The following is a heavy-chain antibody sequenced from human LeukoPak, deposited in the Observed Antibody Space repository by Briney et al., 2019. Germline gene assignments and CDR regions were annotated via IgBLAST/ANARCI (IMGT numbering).Heavy chain of an antibody. J-gene: IGHJ4*02. Sequence: GASVKVSCKASGYTFTSYYMHWVRQAPGQGRGGRGIINPSSGSTSYTQKFPGRVTMPRHPSTSTVDMELSSLRFEDTAVYYCARGGTETTAPIDYWGQGTLVTVSS. CDR3: ARGGTETTAPIDY. CDR1: GYTFTSYY. V-gene: IGHV1-46*01. D-gene: IGHD4-17*01. CDR2: INPSSGST.